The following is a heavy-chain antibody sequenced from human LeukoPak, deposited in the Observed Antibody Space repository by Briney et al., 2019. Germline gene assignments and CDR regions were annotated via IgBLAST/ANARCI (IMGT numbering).Heavy chain of an antibody. CDR1: GGSISSYY. D-gene: IGHD2-2*01. Sequence: SETLSLTCAVSGGSISSYYWSWIRQPPGKGLEWIGYIYYSGSTNYNPSLKSRVTISVDTSKNQFSLKLSSVTAADTAVYYCARASSTSSFDPWGQGTLVTVSS. CDR3: ARASSTSSFDP. V-gene: IGHV4-59*12. CDR2: IYYSGST. J-gene: IGHJ5*02.